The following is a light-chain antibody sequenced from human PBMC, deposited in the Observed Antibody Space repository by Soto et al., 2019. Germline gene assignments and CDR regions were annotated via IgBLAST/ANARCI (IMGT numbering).Light chain of an antibody. V-gene: IGKV3-15*01. J-gene: IGKJ1*01. CDR3: QQFRNWPWT. CDR1: QSVSSD. Sequence: EIVMRQSPATLSVSPGERATLSCRASQSVSSDLAWYQQKPGQAPRLLIYGASTRATGIPARFSGSGSGTEFTLTISSLQSEDFAVYYCQQFRNWPWTFGQGTKVDIK. CDR2: GAS.